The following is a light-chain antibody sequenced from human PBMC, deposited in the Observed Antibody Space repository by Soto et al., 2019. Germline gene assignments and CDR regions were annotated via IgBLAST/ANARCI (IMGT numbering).Light chain of an antibody. CDR3: QQYDNLPSLT. CDR2: YAS. J-gene: IGKJ4*01. V-gene: IGKV1-33*01. CDR1: QDISNY. Sequence: DIQMTQSPSSLSASVGDRVTITCQASQDISNYLNWYQQKPGKAPKLLIYYASTLETEVPSRFSGSGSGTDFTFTISSLQPEDIASYYCQQYDNLPSLTFGGGTKVEIK.